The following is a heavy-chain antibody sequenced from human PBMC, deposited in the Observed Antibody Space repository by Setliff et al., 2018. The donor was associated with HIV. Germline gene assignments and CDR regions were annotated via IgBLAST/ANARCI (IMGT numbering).Heavy chain of an antibody. V-gene: IGHV4-4*07. D-gene: IGHD3-10*01. J-gene: IGHJ6*03. CDR3: ARDLYYGSGSYRDYYYYMDV. Sequence: SETLSLTCTVSGGSISSYYWSWIRQPAGKGLEWIGRIYTSGSTNYNPSLKSRVTMSVDTSKTQFSLNLTSVTAADTAVYYCARDLYYGSGSYRDYYYYMDVWG. CDR1: GGSISSYY. CDR2: IYTSGST.